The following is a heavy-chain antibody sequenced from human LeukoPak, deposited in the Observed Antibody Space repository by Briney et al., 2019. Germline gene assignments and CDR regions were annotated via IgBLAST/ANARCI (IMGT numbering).Heavy chain of an antibody. D-gene: IGHD3-10*01. CDR2: IIPIFGTA. V-gene: IGHV1-69*01. CDR1: GGTFISYA. Sequence: GSSVKVSCKASGGTFISYAISWVRQAPGQGLEWMGGIIPIFGTANYAQKFQGRVTITADESTSTAYMELSSLRSEDTAVYYCARDPRITMVRGVSYFDYWGQGTLVTVSS. CDR3: ARDPRITMVRGVSYFDY. J-gene: IGHJ4*02.